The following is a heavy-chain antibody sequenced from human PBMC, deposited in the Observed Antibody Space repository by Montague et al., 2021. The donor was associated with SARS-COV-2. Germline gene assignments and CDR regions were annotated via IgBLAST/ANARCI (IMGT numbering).Heavy chain of an antibody. Sequence: SETLSLTCTVSGGSISSYYWSWIRQPPGTGLQRIGYIHNNGSTNCNTSLKSRVTLSIDTSKNQFSLKLTSVTAADTAVYYCARGGGDSADYYYYAMDVWGQGTTVTVSS. CDR1: GGSISSYY. V-gene: IGHV4-59*01. D-gene: IGHD2-21*02. J-gene: IGHJ6*02. CDR2: IHNNGST. CDR3: ARGGGDSADYYYYAMDV.